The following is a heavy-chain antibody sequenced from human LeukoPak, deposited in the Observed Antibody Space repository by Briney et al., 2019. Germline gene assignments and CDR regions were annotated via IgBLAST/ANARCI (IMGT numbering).Heavy chain of an antibody. D-gene: IGHD3-10*01. Sequence: SETLSLTCTVSGGSISSGSYYWGWLRQPPGKGLEWIGSIYYSGSTYYNPSLKSRVTISVDTSKNQFSLKLSSVTAADTAVYYCARDKSRTYGSADAFDIWGQGTMVTVSS. CDR1: GGSISSGSYY. V-gene: IGHV4-39*07. CDR3: ARDKSRTYGSADAFDI. J-gene: IGHJ3*02. CDR2: IYYSGST.